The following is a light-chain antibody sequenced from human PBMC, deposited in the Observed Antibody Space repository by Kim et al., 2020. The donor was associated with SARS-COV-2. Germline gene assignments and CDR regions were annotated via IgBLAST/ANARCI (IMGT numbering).Light chain of an antibody. Sequence: QSVLTQPPSVSGAPGQRVTISCTGSSSNIGAGYDVHWYQQLPGTAPKLLIYGNSNRPSGVPDRFSGSKSGTSASLAITGLQAEDEADYYCQSYDSGPGWVFGGGTQLTVL. CDR2: GNS. CDR3: QSYDSGPGWV. CDR1: SSNIGAGYD. J-gene: IGLJ3*02. V-gene: IGLV1-40*01.